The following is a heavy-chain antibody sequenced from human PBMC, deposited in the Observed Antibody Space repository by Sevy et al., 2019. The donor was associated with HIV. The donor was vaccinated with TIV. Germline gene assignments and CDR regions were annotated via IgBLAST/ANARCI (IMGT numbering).Heavy chain of an antibody. D-gene: IGHD2-8*01. J-gene: IGHJ4*02. V-gene: IGHV3-23*01. Sequence: GGSLRLSCAASGFTFSSYAMSWVRQAPGKGLEWVSAISGSGGSTYYADSVKGRFTISRDNSKNTLYLQMNSLRAEDTAVYYCAKPLLLGYCTNGVCSNPFDYWGQGTLVTVSS. CDR3: AKPLLLGYCTNGVCSNPFDY. CDR1: GFTFSSYA. CDR2: ISGSGGST.